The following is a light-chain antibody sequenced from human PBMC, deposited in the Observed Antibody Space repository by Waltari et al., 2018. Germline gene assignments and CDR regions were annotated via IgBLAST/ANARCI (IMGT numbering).Light chain of an antibody. CDR3: FSCTPTSRLAM. J-gene: IGLJ3*02. V-gene: IGLV2-14*03. CDR1: SNYIGGHDF. Sequence: QSALTQPASVSGSPGQSITISCTGTSNYIGGHDFVSWYQQHPGQAPKPLIYDVTKRASGISSRFSGSKSGNTASLTISGLQAEDEADYYCFSCTPTSRLAMFAGGTKLTV. CDR2: DVT.